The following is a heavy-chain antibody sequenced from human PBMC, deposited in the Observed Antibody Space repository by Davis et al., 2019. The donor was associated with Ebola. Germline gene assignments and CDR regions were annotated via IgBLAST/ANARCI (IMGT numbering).Heavy chain of an antibody. CDR3: AREGGKSVYWWRKSLWYYFDY. CDR2: IKQDGSEK. J-gene: IGHJ4*02. V-gene: IGHV3-7*01. CDR1: GFTFSSYA. D-gene: IGHD2-8*02. Sequence: PGGSLRLSCAASGFTFSSYAVSWVRQAPGKGLEWVANIKQDGSEKYYVDSVKGRFTISRDNAKNSLYLQMNSLRAEDTAVYYCAREGGKSVYWWRKSLWYYFDYWGQGTLVTVSS.